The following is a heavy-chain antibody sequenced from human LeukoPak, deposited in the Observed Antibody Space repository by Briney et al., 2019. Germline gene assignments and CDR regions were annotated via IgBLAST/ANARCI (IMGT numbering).Heavy chain of an antibody. CDR1: GGSISSSSYY. J-gene: IGHJ3*02. D-gene: IGHD6-13*01. CDR2: IYYSGST. CDR3: ARQGAAAGRSAFDI. Sequence: PSETLSLTCTVSGGSISSSSYYWGWIRQPPGKGLEWIGSIYYSGSTYYNPSLKSRVTISVDTSKNQFSLKLSSVTAADTAVYYCARQGAAAGRSAFDIWGQGTMVTVSS. V-gene: IGHV4-39*07.